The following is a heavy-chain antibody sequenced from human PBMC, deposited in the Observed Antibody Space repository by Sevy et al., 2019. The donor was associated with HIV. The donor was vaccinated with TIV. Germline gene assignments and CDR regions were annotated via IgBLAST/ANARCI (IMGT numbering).Heavy chain of an antibody. J-gene: IGHJ4*02. CDR2: VYYSGNT. Sequence: SETLSLTCTVSGGSISSSPYYWVWIRQPPGKGLEWIATVYYSGNTYYNPSLKSRVTISVHTSKSQFSLKLNSVTAADTAVYYCARKIAVESCFDYWGQGTLVTVSS. CDR1: GGSISSSPYY. CDR3: ARKIAVESCFDY. D-gene: IGHD6-19*01. V-gene: IGHV4-39*01.